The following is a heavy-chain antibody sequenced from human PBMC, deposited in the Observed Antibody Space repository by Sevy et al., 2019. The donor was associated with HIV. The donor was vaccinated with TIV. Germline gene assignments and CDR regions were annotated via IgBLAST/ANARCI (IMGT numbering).Heavy chain of an antibody. CDR1: GFIFSTYG. Sequence: GGSLRLSCAASGFIFSTYGIHWVRQAPGKGQEWVAVISYDGSEKYYADSVRGRFTISRDNSKNTLYLQMNSLRVEDTAIYYCAKMQGGSYNYYGMDVWGQGTTVTVSS. CDR3: AKMQGGSYNYYGMDV. J-gene: IGHJ6*02. D-gene: IGHD1-26*01. V-gene: IGHV3-30*18. CDR2: ISYDGSEK.